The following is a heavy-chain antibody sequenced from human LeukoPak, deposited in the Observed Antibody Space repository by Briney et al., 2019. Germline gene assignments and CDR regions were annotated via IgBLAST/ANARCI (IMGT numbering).Heavy chain of an antibody. J-gene: IGHJ4*02. CDR1: GFTFSSYS. V-gene: IGHV3-21*01. CDR2: ISSSSSYI. CDR3: ARLWVSSSPFDY. Sequence: PGGSLRLSCAASGFTFSSYSMNWVRQAPGKGLEWVSSISSSSSYIYYADSVKGRFTISRDNAKNSLYLQMNSLRAEDTVVYYCARLWVSSSPFDYWGQGTLVTVSS. D-gene: IGHD6-6*01.